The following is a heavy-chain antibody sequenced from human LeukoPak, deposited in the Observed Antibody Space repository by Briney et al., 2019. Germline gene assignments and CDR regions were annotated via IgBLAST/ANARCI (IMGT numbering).Heavy chain of an antibody. CDR1: GGSISSSSYY. CDR3: ARDSGSGTYY. J-gene: IGHJ4*02. CDR2: IYYSGST. Sequence: SETLSLTCTVSGGSISSSSYYWGWIRQPPGKGLEWIGSIYYSGSTYYNPSLKTRVTMSVDTSTNQFSLKLSSVTAADTAVYYCARDSGSGTYYWGQGTLVTVSS. V-gene: IGHV4-39*07. D-gene: IGHD6-19*01.